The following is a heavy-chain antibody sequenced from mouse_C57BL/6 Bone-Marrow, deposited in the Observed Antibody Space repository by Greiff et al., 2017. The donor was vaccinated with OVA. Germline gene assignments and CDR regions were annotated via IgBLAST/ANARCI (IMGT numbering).Heavy chain of an antibody. J-gene: IGHJ3*01. D-gene: IGHD1-1*01. CDR3: ARESLYYCVSSAWLAY. V-gene: IGHV1-55*01. Sequence: QVQLQQPGAELVKPGASVKMSCKASGYTFTSYWLTWVKQRPGQGLEWMGDIYPGSGSNNYNAKFQSKATLTVDTSSSHAYLQRSSPSSEDSAVYCCARESLYYCVSSAWLAYWGQGTLVTVSA. CDR1: GYTFTSYW. CDR2: IYPGSGSN.